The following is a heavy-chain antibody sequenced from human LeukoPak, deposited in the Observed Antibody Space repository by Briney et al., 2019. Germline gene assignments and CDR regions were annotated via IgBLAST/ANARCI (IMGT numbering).Heavy chain of an antibody. CDR2: INLSGST. CDR1: GGSLSGYY. Sequence: PSETLSLTCAVYGGSLSGYYWSWIRQSPGKGLEWIGEINLSGSTKYNPSLKSRVTISVDTSKNQFSLKLSSVTAADTAVYYCARDSSSTHYYYYYMDVWGKGTTVTVSS. CDR3: ARDSSSTHYYYYYMDV. D-gene: IGHD6-6*01. J-gene: IGHJ6*03. V-gene: IGHV4-34*01.